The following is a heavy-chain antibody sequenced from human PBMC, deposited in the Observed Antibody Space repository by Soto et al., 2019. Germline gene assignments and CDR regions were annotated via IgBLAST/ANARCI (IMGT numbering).Heavy chain of an antibody. D-gene: IGHD3-22*01. CDR2: TYYRSKWYN. CDR3: ARAPYYYDSSGLLDY. V-gene: IGHV6-1*01. J-gene: IGHJ4*02. CDR1: GDSVSSNSAA. Sequence: PSQTLSLTCAISGDSVSSNSAAWNWIRQSPSRGLERLGRTYYRSKWYNVYAVSVKSRITINPDTSKNQFSLQLNSVTPEDAAVYYCARAPYYYDSSGLLDYWGQGTLVTVSS.